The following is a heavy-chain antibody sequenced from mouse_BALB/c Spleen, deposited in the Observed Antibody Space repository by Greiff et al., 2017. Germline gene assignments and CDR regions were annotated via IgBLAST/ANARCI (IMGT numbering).Heavy chain of an antibody. CDR1: GFSLTSYG. Sequence: QVQLKESGPGLVQPSQSLSITCTVSGFSLTSYGVHWVRQSPGKGLEWLGVIWSGGSTDYNAAFISRLSISKDNSKSQVFFKMNSLQANDTAIYYCARTGITTARAGFAYWGQGTLVTVSA. V-gene: IGHV2-2*02. D-gene: IGHD1-2*01. J-gene: IGHJ3*01. CDR2: IWSGGST. CDR3: ARTGITTARAGFAY.